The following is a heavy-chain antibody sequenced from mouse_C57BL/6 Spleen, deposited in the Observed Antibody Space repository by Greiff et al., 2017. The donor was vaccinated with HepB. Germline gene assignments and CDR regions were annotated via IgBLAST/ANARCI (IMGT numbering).Heavy chain of an antibody. CDR3: ARRGTYGNWNYAMDY. D-gene: IGHD2-1*01. Sequence: VQLQQSGPELVKPGASVKISCKASGYTFTDYYMNWVKQSHGKSLEWIGDINPNNGGTSYNQKFKGKATLTVDKSSSTAYMELRSLTSEDSAVYYCARRGTYGNWNYAMDYWGQGTSVTVSS. V-gene: IGHV1-26*01. CDR2: INPNNGGT. J-gene: IGHJ4*01. CDR1: GYTFTDYY.